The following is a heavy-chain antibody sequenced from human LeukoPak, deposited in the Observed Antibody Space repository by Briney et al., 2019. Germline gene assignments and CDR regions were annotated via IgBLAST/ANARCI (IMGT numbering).Heavy chain of an antibody. J-gene: IGHJ4*02. V-gene: IGHV1-2*04. CDR2: INPNRGGT. Sequence: ASVKVTCKASGYTFTGYYMHWVRQAPGQGLEWMGWINPNRGGTNYAQKFQGWVTMTRDTSISTAYMELSRLRSDDTAVYYCARGTIAAAGTPFFDYWGQGTLVTVSS. D-gene: IGHD6-13*01. CDR1: GYTFTGYY. CDR3: ARGTIAAAGTPFFDY.